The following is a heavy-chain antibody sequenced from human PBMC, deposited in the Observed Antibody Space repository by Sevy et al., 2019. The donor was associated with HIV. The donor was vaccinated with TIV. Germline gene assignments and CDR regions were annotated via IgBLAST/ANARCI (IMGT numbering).Heavy chain of an antibody. CDR2: ISGSGDTI. J-gene: IGHJ6*02. CDR3: ARDHVKDGDLGDYYYYAMDV. D-gene: IGHD4-17*01. V-gene: IGHV3-11*01. CDR1: GFALSDYY. Sequence: GGSLRLSCVASGFALSDYYMSWIRQAPGKGLQWISYISGSGDTIYYADSVKGRFTISRDNAKNSLFLQMNSLGAEDTAVYYCARDHVKDGDLGDYYYYAMDVWGQGTTVTVSS.